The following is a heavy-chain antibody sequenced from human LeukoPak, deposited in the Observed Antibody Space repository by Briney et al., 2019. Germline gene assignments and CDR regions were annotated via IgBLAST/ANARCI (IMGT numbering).Heavy chain of an antibody. Sequence: ASVKVSCKASGYTFTSYYMHWVRQAPGQGLEWMGIINPSGGSTSYAQKLQGRVTMTRDTSTSTVYMELSSLRSEDTAVYYCARAQYYDFWSGYSNWFDPWGQGTLVTVSS. D-gene: IGHD3-3*01. CDR2: INPSGGST. CDR1: GYTFTSYY. V-gene: IGHV1-46*01. J-gene: IGHJ5*02. CDR3: ARAQYYDFWSGYSNWFDP.